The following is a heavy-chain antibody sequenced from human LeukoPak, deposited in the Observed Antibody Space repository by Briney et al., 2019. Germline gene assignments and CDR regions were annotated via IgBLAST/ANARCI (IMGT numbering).Heavy chain of an antibody. CDR1: GGSISSGGYY. Sequence: SQTLSLTCTVSGGSISSGGYYWSWIRQPPGKGLEWIGYIYHSGSTYYNPSLKSRVTISVDRSKNQFSLKLSSVTAADTAVYYCARVPERRVGALPDYWGQGTLVTVSS. D-gene: IGHD1-26*01. V-gene: IGHV4-30-2*01. CDR3: ARVPERRVGALPDY. CDR2: IYHSGST. J-gene: IGHJ4*02.